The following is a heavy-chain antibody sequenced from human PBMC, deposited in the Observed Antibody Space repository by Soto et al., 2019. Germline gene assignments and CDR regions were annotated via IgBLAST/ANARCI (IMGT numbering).Heavy chain of an antibody. CDR1: GFTFSYYW. CDR3: ATGHGSREVYHYSGMDV. D-gene: IGHD5-12*01. V-gene: IGHV3-74*01. Sequence: EVQLVESGGGLVQPGGSLRLSCAASGFTFSYYWMHWVRQAPGKGLVWVSRINGDGSRTSYADSVKGRFTMSRDNAKNTLYLQMNSLRAEDTAVYYCATGHGSREVYHYSGMDVWGQGTTVTVSS. CDR2: INGDGSRT. J-gene: IGHJ6*02.